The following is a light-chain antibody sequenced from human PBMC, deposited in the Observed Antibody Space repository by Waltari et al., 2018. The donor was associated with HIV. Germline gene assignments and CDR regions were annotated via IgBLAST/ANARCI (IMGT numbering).Light chain of an antibody. J-gene: IGKJ2*01. CDR3: QQYDDFEYT. CDR1: QDIKHY. V-gene: IGKV1-33*01. CDR2: DAY. Sequence: DIQMTQSPRSLSVSVGDSVTLTCQASQDIKHYLNWYQQKPGKAPRLLIYDAYSLETGVPSRFSGSGYGTHFTLTINSLLPEDTATYYCQQYDDFEYTFGQGTTLDMK.